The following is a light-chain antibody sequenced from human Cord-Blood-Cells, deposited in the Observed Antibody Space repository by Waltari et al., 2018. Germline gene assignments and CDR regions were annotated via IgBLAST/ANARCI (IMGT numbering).Light chain of an antibody. V-gene: IGLV2-14*01. CDR3: ISYTSSSVV. J-gene: IGLJ2*01. Sequence: QSALTQPAPVSGSPGQSSTIASTGTSSDVGGYNYVSCYQQHPGKDPKLMIYDVSKRPSGVSNRFSGSKSGNTASLTISGLQAEDEADYYCISYTSSSVVFGGGTKLTVL. CDR2: DVS. CDR1: SSDVGGYNY.